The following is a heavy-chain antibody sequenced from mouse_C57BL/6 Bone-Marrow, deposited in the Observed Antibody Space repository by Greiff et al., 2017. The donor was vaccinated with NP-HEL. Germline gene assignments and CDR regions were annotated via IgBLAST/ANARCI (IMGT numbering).Heavy chain of an antibody. V-gene: IGHV1-54*01. D-gene: IGHD1-1*01. Sequence: QVQLQQSGAELVRPGTSVKVSCKASGYAFTNYLIEWVKQRPGQGLEWIGVINPGSGGTNYNEKFKGKATLTADKSSSTAYMQLGSLTSEDSAVYFCASSSHWYFDVWGTGTTVTVSS. J-gene: IGHJ1*03. CDR2: INPGSGGT. CDR3: ASSSHWYFDV. CDR1: GYAFTNYL.